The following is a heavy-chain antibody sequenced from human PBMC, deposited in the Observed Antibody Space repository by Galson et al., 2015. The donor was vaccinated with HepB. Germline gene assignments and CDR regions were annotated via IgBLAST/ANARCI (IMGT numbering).Heavy chain of an antibody. J-gene: IGHJ5*02. Sequence: SLRLSCAASGFTFSNYAMNWVRQAPGKGLEWVSGISGSGGSTYYADSVKGRFTISRDNSKNTLYLQMNSLRAEDTAVYYCAKSIANIVVVVAATNWFDPWGQGTLVTVSS. CDR3: AKSIANIVVVVAATNWFDP. CDR2: ISGSGGST. V-gene: IGHV3-23*01. D-gene: IGHD2-15*01. CDR1: GFTFSNYA.